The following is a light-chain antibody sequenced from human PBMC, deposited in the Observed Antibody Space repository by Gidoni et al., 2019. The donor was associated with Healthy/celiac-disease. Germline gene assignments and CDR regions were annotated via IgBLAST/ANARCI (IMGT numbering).Light chain of an antibody. CDR3: QQRSNWVFT. CDR1: QSVSSY. CDR2: DAS. Sequence: EIVFTQSPATLSLSPGERATLSCRASQSVSSYLAWYQQKPGQAPRLLIYDASNRATGIPARFSGSGSGTDFTLTISSLEPEDFAVYYCQQRSNWVFTFGPGTKVDIK. V-gene: IGKV3-11*01. J-gene: IGKJ3*01.